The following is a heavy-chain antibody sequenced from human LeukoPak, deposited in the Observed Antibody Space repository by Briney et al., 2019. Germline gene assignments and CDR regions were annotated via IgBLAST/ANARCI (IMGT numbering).Heavy chain of an antibody. Sequence: GGSLGLSCAASGFTFSSYAMHWVRQAPGKGLEWVAVISYDGSNKYYADSVKGRFTISRDNSKNTLYLQMNSLRAEDTAVYYCARSRPATAILAHWGQGTLATVSS. J-gene: IGHJ5*02. CDR1: GFTFSSYA. D-gene: IGHD2-2*02. V-gene: IGHV3-30-3*01. CDR3: ARSRPATAILAH. CDR2: ISYDGSNK.